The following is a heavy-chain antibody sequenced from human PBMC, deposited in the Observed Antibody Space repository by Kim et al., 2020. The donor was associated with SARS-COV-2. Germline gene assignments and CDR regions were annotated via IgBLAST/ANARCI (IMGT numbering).Heavy chain of an antibody. CDR3: ARDREYYDILTGYLRGGGIYYYYGMDV. CDR1: GFTFSSYA. V-gene: IGHV3-30*04. D-gene: IGHD3-9*01. J-gene: IGHJ6*02. Sequence: GGSLRLSCAASGFTFSSYAMHWVRQAPGKGLEWVSVISYDGSNKYYADSVKGRFTISRDNSKTTLYLQMNSLRAEDTAVYYCARDREYYDILTGYLRGGGIYYYYGMDVWGQGTTVTVSS. CDR2: ISYDGSNK.